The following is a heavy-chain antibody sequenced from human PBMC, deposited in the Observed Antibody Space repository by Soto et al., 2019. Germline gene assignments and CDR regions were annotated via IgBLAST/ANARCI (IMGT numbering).Heavy chain of an antibody. V-gene: IGHV4-39*01. CDR1: GGSISSSSYY. CDR2: IYYSGSN. J-gene: IGHJ6*02. Sequence: QLQLQESGPGLVKPSETLSLTCTVSGGSISSSSYYWGWIRQPPGKGLEWIGSIYYSGSNYYNPSLTSRVTISADTYKNQFSLKLSSVTAAETAVYYCRVWDGDASFYYYYGMDVWGQGTTVTVSS. CDR3: RVWDGDASFYYYYGMDV. D-gene: IGHD4-17*01.